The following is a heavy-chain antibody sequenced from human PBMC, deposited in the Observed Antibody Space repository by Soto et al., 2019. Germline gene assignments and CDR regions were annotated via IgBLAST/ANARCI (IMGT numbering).Heavy chain of an antibody. CDR2: IYTSGTT. Sequence: SETLSLTCSVSGGSISSYYWTWIRQPAGKGLEWIGRIYTSGTTNYNPSLESRVTMSVDTSKNQFSLRLSSVTAADTAVYYCARGRGSTGTTYYFDYWGQGTLVTVSS. J-gene: IGHJ4*02. CDR3: ARGRGSTGTTYYFDY. V-gene: IGHV4-4*07. D-gene: IGHD1-1*01. CDR1: GGSISSYY.